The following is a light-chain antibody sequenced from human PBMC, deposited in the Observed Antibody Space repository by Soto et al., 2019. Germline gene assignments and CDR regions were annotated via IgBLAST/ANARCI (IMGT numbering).Light chain of an antibody. CDR2: AAS. CDR3: LQDYNYSWT. V-gene: IGKV1-6*01. J-gene: IGKJ1*01. CDR1: QGIRNG. Sequence: AIQMTQSPSSLSASVGDRVTITCRASQGIRNGLGWYQQKPGKAPKLLIYAASSLHNEVPSRFSGSGFGTDFTLTITSLQPEDFATYYCLQDYNYSWTFGQGTKVEVK.